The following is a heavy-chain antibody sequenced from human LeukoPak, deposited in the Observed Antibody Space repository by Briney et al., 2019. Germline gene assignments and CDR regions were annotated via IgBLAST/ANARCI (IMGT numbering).Heavy chain of an antibody. Sequence: GGSLRLSCAASGFTFSSYSMNWVRQAPGKGLEWVSYISSSSSTIYYADSVKGRFTISRDNAKNSLYLQMNSLRAEDTAVYYCARVALYGDCDWLDPWGQGTLVTVSS. CDR3: ARVALYGDCDWLDP. CDR2: ISSSSSTI. D-gene: IGHD4-17*01. J-gene: IGHJ5*02. V-gene: IGHV3-48*04. CDR1: GFTFSSYS.